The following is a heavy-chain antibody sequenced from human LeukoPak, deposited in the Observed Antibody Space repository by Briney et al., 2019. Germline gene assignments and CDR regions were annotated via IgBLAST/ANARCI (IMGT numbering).Heavy chain of an antibody. Sequence: SVKVSCKASGYTFTAYYIHWVRQAPGQGLEWMGRIIPILGIANYAQKFQGRVTITADKSTSTAYMELSSLRSEDTAVYYCARSTVPLTYYFDYWGQGTLVTVSS. CDR2: IIPILGIA. D-gene: IGHD4-17*01. CDR3: ARSTVPLTYYFDY. J-gene: IGHJ4*02. CDR1: GYTFTAYY. V-gene: IGHV1-69*02.